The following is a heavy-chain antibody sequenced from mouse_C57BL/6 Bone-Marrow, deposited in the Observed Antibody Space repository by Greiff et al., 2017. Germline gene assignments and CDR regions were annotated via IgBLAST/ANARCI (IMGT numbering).Heavy chain of an antibody. Sequence: QVQLQLPGAELVMPGASVKLSCKASGYTFTSYWMHWVKQRPGQGLEWIGEIDPSDSYTNYNQKFKGKSTLTVDKSSSTAYMQLSSLTSEDSAVYYCARDGYLAWFAYWGQGTLVTVSA. CDR3: ARDGYLAWFAY. V-gene: IGHV1-69*01. CDR2: IDPSDSYT. CDR1: GYTFTSYW. J-gene: IGHJ3*01. D-gene: IGHD2-3*01.